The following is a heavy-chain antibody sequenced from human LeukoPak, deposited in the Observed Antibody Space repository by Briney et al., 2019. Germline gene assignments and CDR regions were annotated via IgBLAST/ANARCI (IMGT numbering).Heavy chain of an antibody. V-gene: IGHV4-59*01. D-gene: IGHD4-17*01. J-gene: IGHJ3*02. CDR3: ARVPYGDYEDAFDI. CDR1: GGSISSYY. Sequence: SETLSLTCTVSGGSISSYYWSWIRQPPGKGLEWIGYIYYSGSTNYNPSLKSRVTISVDTSKNQFSLKLSSVTAADTAVHYCARVPYGDYEDAFDIWGQGTMVTVSS. CDR2: IYYSGST.